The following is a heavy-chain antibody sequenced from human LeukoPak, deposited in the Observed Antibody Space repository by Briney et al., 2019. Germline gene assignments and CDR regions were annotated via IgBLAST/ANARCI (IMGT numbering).Heavy chain of an antibody. Sequence: PGGSMRLSCAASGFTFSSYSMNWVRQAPGKGLEWVSYISSSSGTIYYADSVKGRFTISRDNAQNSLYLQMNSLRAEDTAVYYCASSGNTWDWVCDFWGQGTLVTVSS. CDR1: GFTFSSYS. J-gene: IGHJ4*02. D-gene: IGHD3/OR15-3a*01. V-gene: IGHV3-48*04. CDR3: ASSGNTWDWVCDF. CDR2: ISSSSGTI.